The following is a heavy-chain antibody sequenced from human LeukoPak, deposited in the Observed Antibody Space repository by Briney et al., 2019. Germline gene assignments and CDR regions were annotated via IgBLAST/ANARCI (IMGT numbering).Heavy chain of an antibody. D-gene: IGHD1-1*01. Sequence: PSETLSLTCTVSGGSISSYYWSWIRQPAGKGLEWIGRIYTSGSTNYNPSLKSRVTMSVDTSKNQFSLKLSSVTAADTAVYYCARVSVPALGPSLFDYWGQGTLVTVSS. J-gene: IGHJ4*02. CDR2: IYTSGST. V-gene: IGHV4-4*07. CDR1: GGSISSYY. CDR3: ARVSVPALGPSLFDY.